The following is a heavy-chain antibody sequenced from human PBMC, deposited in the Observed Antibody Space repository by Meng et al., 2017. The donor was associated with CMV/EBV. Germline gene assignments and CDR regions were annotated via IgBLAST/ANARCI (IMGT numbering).Heavy chain of an antibody. CDR1: GYTFTSYG. CDR3: ARAPHDPPYDGFWSSYYTPYYFDY. J-gene: IGHJ4*02. V-gene: IGHV1-18*04. D-gene: IGHD3-3*01. Sequence: ASVKVFCKASGYTFTSYGISWVRHAPGQGLVWMGWISAYNGNTNYAQKPQGRVTMTTDTYTSTAYMELRSLRSDDTAVYYCARAPHDPPYDGFWSSYYTPYYFDYWGQGTLVTVSS. CDR2: ISAYNGNT.